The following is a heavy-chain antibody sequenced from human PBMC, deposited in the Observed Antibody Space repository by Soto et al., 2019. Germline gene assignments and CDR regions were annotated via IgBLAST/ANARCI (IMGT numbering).Heavy chain of an antibody. CDR2: IYHSGTT. V-gene: IGHV4-31*03. Sequence: SETLSLTCTVSGGSIRNSDYYWSWIRQHPGRGQERIGYIYHSGTTYFNPSLKSRVTISVDTSKNQFSLNLISVTDADSAVYYCATYGLGSHYFWGQGIMVPV. D-gene: IGHD3-10*01. CDR1: GGSIRNSDYY. CDR3: ATYGLGSHYF. J-gene: IGHJ3*01.